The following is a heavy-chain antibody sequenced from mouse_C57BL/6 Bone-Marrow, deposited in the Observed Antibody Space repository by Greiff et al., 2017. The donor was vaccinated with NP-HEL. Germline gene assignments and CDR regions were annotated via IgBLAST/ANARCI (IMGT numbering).Heavy chain of an antibody. V-gene: IGHV1-54*01. CDR3: ARRRAMDY. CDR1: GYAFTNYL. J-gene: IGHJ4*01. CDR2: INPGSGGT. Sequence: VKLQQSGAELVRPGTSVKVSCKASGYAFTNYLIEWVKQRPGQGLEWIGVINPGSGGTNYNEKFKGKATLTADKSSSTAYMQLSSLTSEDSAVYFCARRRAMDYWGQGTSVTVSS.